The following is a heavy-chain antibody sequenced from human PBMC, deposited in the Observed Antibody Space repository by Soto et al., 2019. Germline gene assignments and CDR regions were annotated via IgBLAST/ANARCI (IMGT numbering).Heavy chain of an antibody. V-gene: IGHV5-51*01. CDR3: ARFRAPRRQLISMSFHL. J-gene: IGHJ4*03. CDR1: GYDFTNYW. CDR2: IYPGDSDI. Sequence: GESLKISCKASGYDFTNYWIAWVRQTPGRGLEWMGMIYPGDSDIRYNPSFRGRVTVSADKSITSAFVQWGSLKASDSAIYYCARFRAPRRQLISMSFHLWGLGTLVTVSS. D-gene: IGHD6-13*01.